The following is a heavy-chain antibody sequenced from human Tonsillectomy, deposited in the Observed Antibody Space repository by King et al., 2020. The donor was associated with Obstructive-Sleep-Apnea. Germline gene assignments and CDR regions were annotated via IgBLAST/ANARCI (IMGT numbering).Heavy chain of an antibody. J-gene: IGHJ5*01. Sequence: VQLVESGGGVVQPGRSLRLSCAASGFTFSSYAMHWVRQAPGKGLEWVAVITYDGTNKYYADSVKGRFTVSRDNSQNTLYLQMNSLRAEDTAVYYCARRGGGRCVSAWFDSWGQGTLVTVSS. CDR3: ARRGGGRCVSAWFDS. CDR2: ITYDGTNK. CDR1: GFTFSSYA. V-gene: IGHV3-30*04. D-gene: IGHD2-15*01.